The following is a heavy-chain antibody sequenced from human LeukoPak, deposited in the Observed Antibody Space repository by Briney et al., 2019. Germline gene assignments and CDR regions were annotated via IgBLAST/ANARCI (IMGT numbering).Heavy chain of an antibody. J-gene: IGHJ4*02. V-gene: IGHV3-11*01. CDR2: ISRSGSTI. D-gene: IGHD5-18*01. CDR1: GFTFSDYY. CDR3: ASRDTAMVTGLFDD. Sequence: GGSLRLSCAASGFTFSDYYMSWIRQAPGKGLEWVSYISRSGSTIYYADSVKGRFTISRDNAKNSLYLQMNSLRAEDTAVYYCASRDTAMVTGLFDDWGQGTLVTVSS.